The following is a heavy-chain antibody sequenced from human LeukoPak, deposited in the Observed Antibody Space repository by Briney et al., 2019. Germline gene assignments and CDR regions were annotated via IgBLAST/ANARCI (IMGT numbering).Heavy chain of an antibody. CDR3: ARNSGSYDTYYYYYYMDV. J-gene: IGHJ6*03. D-gene: IGHD1-26*01. CDR2: IKQDGSEK. CDR1: GFTFSSYW. Sequence: RPGGSLRLSCAASGFTFSSYWMSWVRQAPGKGLEWVANIKQDGSEKYYVDSVKGRFTISRDNAKNSLYLQMNSLRAEDTAVYYCARNSGSYDTYYYYYYMDVWGKGTTVTVSS. V-gene: IGHV3-7*01.